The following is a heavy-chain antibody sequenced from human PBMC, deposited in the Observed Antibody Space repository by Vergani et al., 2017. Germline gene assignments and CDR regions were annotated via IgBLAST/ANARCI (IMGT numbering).Heavy chain of an antibody. CDR1: GFTFSNAW. CDR2: IKSKTDGGTT. V-gene: IGHV3-15*01. D-gene: IGHD2-2*01. CDR3: AIIVVVTAASRY. J-gene: IGHJ4*02. Sequence: EVQLLESGGGLVQPGGSLRLSCAASGFTFSNAWMNWVRQAPGKGLGWVGRIKSKTDGGTTDYAAPVKGRFTISRDDSKNTLYLQMNSLKTEDTAVYYCAIIVVVTAASRYWGQGTLVTVSS.